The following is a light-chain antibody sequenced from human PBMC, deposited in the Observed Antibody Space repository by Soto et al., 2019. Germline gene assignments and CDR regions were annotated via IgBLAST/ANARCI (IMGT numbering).Light chain of an antibody. J-gene: IGLJ3*02. CDR2: RDD. CDR3: AVWDDRLSGL. V-gene: IGLV1-47*01. CDR1: SSNVERNY. Sequence: QSVLTQPPSASGTPGQRVLITCSGGSSNVERNYVYWYQHLPGTAPKLLIYRDDQRPSGVPDRFSGSKSGTSASLAISGLRSEDEAAYYCAVWDDRLSGLFGGGTKVTVL.